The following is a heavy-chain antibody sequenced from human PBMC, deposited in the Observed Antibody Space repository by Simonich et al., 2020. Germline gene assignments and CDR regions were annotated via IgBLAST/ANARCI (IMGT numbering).Heavy chain of an antibody. CDR2: IYQSGST. CDR1: GYSISSGYY. Sequence: QVQLQESGPGLVKPSETLSLTCAVSGYSISSGYYWGWIRQPPGKGLEWMGRIYQSGSTYDNPALKRRVTIAVETSKNQFSLKRSSVTAADTAVYYCARVGYSNYYYYGMDVWGQGTTVTVSS. D-gene: IGHD6-13*01. J-gene: IGHJ6*02. V-gene: IGHV4-38-2*01. CDR3: ARVGYSNYYYYGMDV.